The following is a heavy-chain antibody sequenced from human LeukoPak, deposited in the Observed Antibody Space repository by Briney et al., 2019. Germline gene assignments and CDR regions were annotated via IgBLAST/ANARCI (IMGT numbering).Heavy chain of an antibody. V-gene: IGHV3-13*05. CDR3: ARARSGYYYYGMDV. CDR1: GFTFSSYD. CDR2: IGTAGDP. D-gene: IGHD1-26*01. Sequence: GGSLRLSCAASGFTFSSYDMHWVRQAPGKGLEWVSAIGTAGDPYYPGSVKGRFTISRENAKNSLYLQMNSLRAGDTAVYYCARARSGYYYYGMDVWGQGTTVTVSS. J-gene: IGHJ6*02.